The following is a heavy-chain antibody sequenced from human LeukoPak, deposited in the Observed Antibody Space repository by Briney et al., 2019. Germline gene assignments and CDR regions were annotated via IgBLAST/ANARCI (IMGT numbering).Heavy chain of an antibody. Sequence: SETLSLTCAVYGGSFSGYYWSWIRQPPGKGLEWIGEINHSGSTNYNPSLKSRVTISVDTSKNQFSLKLSSVTAADTAVYYCAREANYGSGSYYLDYWGQGTLVTVSS. CDR2: INHSGST. J-gene: IGHJ4*02. V-gene: IGHV4-34*01. D-gene: IGHD3-10*01. CDR1: GGSFSGYY. CDR3: AREANYGSGSYYLDY.